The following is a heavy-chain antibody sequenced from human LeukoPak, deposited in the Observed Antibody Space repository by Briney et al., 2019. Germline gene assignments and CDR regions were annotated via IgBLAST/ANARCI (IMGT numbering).Heavy chain of an antibody. CDR1: GFTFSDQY. D-gene: IGHD3-10*01. CDR3: ARECLGLWNWFDP. J-gene: IGHJ5*02. V-gene: IGHV3-72*01. Sequence: GGSLRLSCAASGFTFSDQYMEWVRQAPGKGLEWVGRTRNKGNSYTTEYAAYGKGRFTISRDDSKNSLYLQMNSLKTEDTAVYYCARECLGLWNWFDPWGQGTLVTVSS. CDR2: TRNKGNSYTT.